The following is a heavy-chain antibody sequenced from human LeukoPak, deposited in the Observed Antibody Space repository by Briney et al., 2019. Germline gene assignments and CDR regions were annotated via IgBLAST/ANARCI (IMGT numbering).Heavy chain of an antibody. J-gene: IGHJ4*02. CDR2: IYYSGST. D-gene: IGHD3-22*01. Sequence: SQTLSLTCTVSGGSISSGGYYWSWIRQHPGKGLEWIGYIYYSGSTYYNPSLKSRVTISVDTSKNQFSLKLSSVTAADTALYYCARGSSEYDSSGYYPFDYWGQGTLVTVSS. CDR3: ARGSSEYDSSGYYPFDY. CDR1: GGSISSGGYY. V-gene: IGHV4-31*03.